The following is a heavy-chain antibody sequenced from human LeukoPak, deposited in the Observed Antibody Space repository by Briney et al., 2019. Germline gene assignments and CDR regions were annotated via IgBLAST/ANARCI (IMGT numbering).Heavy chain of an antibody. D-gene: IGHD5-24*01. J-gene: IGHJ4*02. CDR1: GFTFNIHA. CDR2: ISGIGISI. Sequence: GASLRLSCAASGFTFNIHAMDWVRHAPVKGLEWVSSISGIGISIYYAGAVKGRFTISRDNSKNTVYLQMNRLIAEDTAVYYCAKDMHGYDRPVDYWGRGTQVIVSS. CDR3: AKDMHGYDRPVDY. V-gene: IGHV3-23*01.